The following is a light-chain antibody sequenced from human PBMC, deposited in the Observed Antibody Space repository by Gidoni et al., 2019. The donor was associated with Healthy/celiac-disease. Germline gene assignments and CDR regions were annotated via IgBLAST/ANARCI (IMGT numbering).Light chain of an antibody. J-gene: IGLJ3*02. Sequence: QSALTQPAYVSGSPGQSITISCTGTSSDVGGYNYVSWYQQHPGKAPKLMIYEVSNRPSGVSNRCSGSKSGNTAALTISGLQAEDEADYYCSSYTSSSTWVFGGGTKLTVL. CDR2: EVS. CDR3: SSYTSSSTWV. CDR1: SSDVGGYNY. V-gene: IGLV2-14*01.